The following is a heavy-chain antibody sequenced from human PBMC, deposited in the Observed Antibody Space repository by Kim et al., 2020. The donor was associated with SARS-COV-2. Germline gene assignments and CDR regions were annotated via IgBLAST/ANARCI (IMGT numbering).Heavy chain of an antibody. J-gene: IGHJ4*02. V-gene: IGHV4-59*13. Sequence: ETLSFTCTVSGGSISSYYWSWIRQPPGKGLEWIGYIYYSGSTNYNPSLKSRVTISVDTSKNQFSLKLSSVTAADTAVYYCARGFDYWGQGTLVTVSS. CDR2: IYYSGST. CDR3: ARGFDY. CDR1: GGSISSYY.